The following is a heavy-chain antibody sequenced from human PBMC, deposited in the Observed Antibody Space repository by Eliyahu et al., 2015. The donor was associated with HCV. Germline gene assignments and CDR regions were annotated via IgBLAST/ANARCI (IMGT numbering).Heavy chain of an antibody. CDR2: ISGSGGST. D-gene: IGHD3-10*01. V-gene: IGHV3-23*01. CDR1: GFTFSXYA. CDR3: ANNPDYYGSGRPTTFDY. Sequence: EVQLLESGGGLVQPGGSLXLSCAASGFTFSXYAMSWVRQAPGKGLEWVSAISGSGGSTYYADSVKGRFTISRDNSKNTLYLQMNSLRAEDTAVYYCANNPDYYGSGRPTTFDYWGQGTLVTVSS. J-gene: IGHJ4*02.